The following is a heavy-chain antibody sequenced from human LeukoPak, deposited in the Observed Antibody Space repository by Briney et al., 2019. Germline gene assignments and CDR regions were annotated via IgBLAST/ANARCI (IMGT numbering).Heavy chain of an antibody. J-gene: IGHJ4*02. CDR1: GFTFSSYV. CDR2: ISRGGGTS. CDR3: AKTSRAYSNYDSPFDY. D-gene: IGHD5-12*01. V-gene: IGHV3-23*01. Sequence: GGSLRLSCAASGFTFSSYVMSWVRQAPGKGLEWVSAISRGGGTSYYADSVKGRFTISRDNSKNTLYLQMTSLRAEDTAVYYCAKTSRAYSNYDSPFDYWGQGTLVTVSS.